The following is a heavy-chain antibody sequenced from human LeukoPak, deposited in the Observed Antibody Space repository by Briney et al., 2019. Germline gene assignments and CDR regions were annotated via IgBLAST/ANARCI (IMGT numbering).Heavy chain of an antibody. CDR3: ASSGYCSGGSCYGDSFDY. D-gene: IGHD2-15*01. J-gene: IGHJ4*02. V-gene: IGHV1-8*03. CDR2: MNPNSGNT. Sequence: ASVKVSCKASGYTFTSYDINWVRQATGQGLEWMGWMNPNSGNTGYAQKFQGRVTITRNTSISTAYMELSSLRSEDTAVYYCASSGYCSGGSCYGDSFDYWGQGTLVTVSS. CDR1: GYTFTSYD.